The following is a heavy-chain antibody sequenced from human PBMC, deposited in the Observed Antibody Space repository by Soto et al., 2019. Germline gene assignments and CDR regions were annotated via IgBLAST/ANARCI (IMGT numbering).Heavy chain of an antibody. Sequence: ASVKVSCKASGGTFSSYAISWVRQAPGQGLEWMGGIIPIFGTANYAQKFQGRVTITADESTSTAYMELSSLRSEDTAVYYCASRGEGYDSLSVLDYWGQGTLVTVSS. J-gene: IGHJ4*02. V-gene: IGHV1-69*13. CDR2: IIPIFGTA. CDR1: GGTFSSYA. CDR3: ASRGEGYDSLSVLDY. D-gene: IGHD3-16*01.